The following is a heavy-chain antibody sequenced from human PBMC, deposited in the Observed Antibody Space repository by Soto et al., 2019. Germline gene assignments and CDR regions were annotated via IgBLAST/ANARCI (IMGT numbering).Heavy chain of an antibody. J-gene: IGHJ4*02. D-gene: IGHD4-17*01. CDR2: INSDGSST. V-gene: IGHV3-74*01. CDR3: ARAIVPYGDYGFDY. CDR1: GFTFSSYW. Sequence: EVQLVESGGGLVQPGGSLRLSCAASGFTFSSYWMHWVRQAPGKGLVWVARINSDGSSTSYADSVKGRFTISRDNAKNTLYLQMNSLRAEDTAVYYCARAIVPYGDYGFDYWGQGTLVTVSS.